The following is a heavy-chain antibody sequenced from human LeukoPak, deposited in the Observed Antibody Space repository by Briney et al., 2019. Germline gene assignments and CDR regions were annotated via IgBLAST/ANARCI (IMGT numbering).Heavy chain of an antibody. J-gene: IGHJ1*01. D-gene: IGHD3-22*01. Sequence: SETLSLTCTVSGGSISSYYWSWIRQPPGKGLEWIGYIYYSGSTNYNPSLKSRVTISVDTSKNQFSLKLSSVTAADTAVYYCARVEDSSGYGYFQHWGQGTLVTVSS. V-gene: IGHV4-59*01. CDR2: IYYSGST. CDR3: ARVEDSSGYGYFQH. CDR1: GGSISSYY.